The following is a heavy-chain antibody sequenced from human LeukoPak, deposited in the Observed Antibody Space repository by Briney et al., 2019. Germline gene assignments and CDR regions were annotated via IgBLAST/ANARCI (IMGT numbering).Heavy chain of an antibody. CDR2: IIPILGIA. CDR1: GGTFTSYT. J-gene: IGHJ3*02. Sequence: SLKVSCKPSGGTFTSYTISWVRQTPEQRLEWMGRIIPILGIANYAQKFQGRVTITADKSTSTAYMELSSLRSEDTAVYYCARAPTRYFDCSHAFDIWGQGTMVTVSS. D-gene: IGHD3-9*01. V-gene: IGHV1-69*02. CDR3: ARAPTRYFDCSHAFDI.